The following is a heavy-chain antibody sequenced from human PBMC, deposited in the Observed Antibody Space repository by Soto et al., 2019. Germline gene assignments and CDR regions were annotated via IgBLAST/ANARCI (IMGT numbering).Heavy chain of an antibody. CDR3: AKDKCYGDYVRPMDV. D-gene: IGHD4-17*01. Sequence: QVQLVESGGGVVQPGRSLRLSCAASGFTFSSYGMHWVRQAPGKGLEWVAVISYDGSNKYYADSVKGRFTISRDNSKNTLYLQMNSLRAEDTAVYYCAKDKCYGDYVRPMDVWGQGTTVTVSS. J-gene: IGHJ6*02. CDR2: ISYDGSNK. V-gene: IGHV3-30*18. CDR1: GFTFSSYG.